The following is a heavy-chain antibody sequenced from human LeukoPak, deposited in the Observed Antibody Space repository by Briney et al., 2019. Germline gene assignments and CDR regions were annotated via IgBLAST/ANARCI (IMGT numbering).Heavy chain of an antibody. D-gene: IGHD3-10*01. Sequence: PGGTLRLSCAASGFTFSTYGMNWVRQAPGKGLEWVSGIRGNGVTTYYADSVKGRFTISRDNSKNTLYLQMNSPRAEDTAVYYCAKKSRGSGSYYGDYWGQGILVTVSS. J-gene: IGHJ4*02. V-gene: IGHV3-23*01. CDR3: AKKSRGSGSYYGDY. CDR2: IRGNGVTT. CDR1: GFTFSTYG.